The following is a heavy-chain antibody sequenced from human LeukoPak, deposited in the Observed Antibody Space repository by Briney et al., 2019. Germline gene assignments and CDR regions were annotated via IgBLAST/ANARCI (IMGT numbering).Heavy chain of an antibody. CDR2: ISSSSSYI. Sequence: GSLRLSCAASGFTFSSYSMNWVRQAPGKGLEWVSSISSSSSYIYYADSVKGRFTISRDNAKNSLYLQMNSLRAEDTAVYYCARGDDYGDYVDYWGQGTLVTVSS. D-gene: IGHD4-17*01. CDR1: GFTFSSYS. J-gene: IGHJ4*02. CDR3: ARGDDYGDYVDY. V-gene: IGHV3-21*01.